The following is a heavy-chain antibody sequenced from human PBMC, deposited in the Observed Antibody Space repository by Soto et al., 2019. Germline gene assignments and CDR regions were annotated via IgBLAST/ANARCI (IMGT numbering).Heavy chain of an antibody. CDR2: IYYSGST. V-gene: IGHV4-59*12. CDR3: ARYSAASGTYYFDY. D-gene: IGHD6-13*01. CDR1: GGSISSYY. Sequence: SETLSLTCTVSGGSISSYYWSWIRQPPGKGLEWIGYIYYSGSTNYNPSLRSRVTMSLDKSKNQLSLILYSVTAADTGVYYCARYSAASGTYYFDYWGQGTLVTVSS. J-gene: IGHJ4*01.